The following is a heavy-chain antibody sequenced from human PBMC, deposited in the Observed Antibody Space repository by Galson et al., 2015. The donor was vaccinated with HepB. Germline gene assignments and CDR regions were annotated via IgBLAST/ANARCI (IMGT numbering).Heavy chain of an antibody. V-gene: IGHV3-33*01. Sequence: SLRLSCAASGFTFSAYGMHWVRQAPGKGLEWVAVICSDGTSEYYADSVKGRFTISRDNSKNTLYLQLNSRRAEDTAVYYCARPYRPDECDFLIEYWGRGTLVTVSS. CDR3: ARPYRPDECDFLIEY. D-gene: IGHD3/OR15-3a*01. CDR1: GFTFSAYG. J-gene: IGHJ4*02. CDR2: ICSDGTSE.